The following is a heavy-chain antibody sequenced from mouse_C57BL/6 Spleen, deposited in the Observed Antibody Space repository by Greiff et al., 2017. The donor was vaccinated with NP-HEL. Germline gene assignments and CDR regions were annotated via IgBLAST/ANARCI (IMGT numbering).Heavy chain of an antibody. D-gene: IGHD1-1*01. J-gene: IGHJ1*03. CDR2: ISYDGSN. V-gene: IGHV3-6*01. CDR3: ARGDYYGSSPYFDV. CDR1: GYSITSGYY. Sequence: EVQLQESGPGLVKPSQSLSLTCSVTGYSITSGYYWNWIRQFPGNQLEWMGYISYDGSNNYNPSLKNRISITRDTSKNQFFLKLNSVTTEDTATYYCARGDYYGSSPYFDVWGTGTTVTVSS.